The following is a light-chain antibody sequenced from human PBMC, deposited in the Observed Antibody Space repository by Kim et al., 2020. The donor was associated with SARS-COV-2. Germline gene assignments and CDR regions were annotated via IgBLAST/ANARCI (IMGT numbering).Light chain of an antibody. V-gene: IGLV3-1*01. CDR2: RDS. CDR3: QTWDSSGV. CDR1: KLGDKY. J-gene: IGLJ2*01. Sequence: VSVSPGQTASITCSGDKLGDKYTCWYQQKPGKSPVLVIYRDSRRPSGIPERFSGSNSGNTATLTISGTQAMDEADYYCQTWDSSGVFGGGTQLTVL.